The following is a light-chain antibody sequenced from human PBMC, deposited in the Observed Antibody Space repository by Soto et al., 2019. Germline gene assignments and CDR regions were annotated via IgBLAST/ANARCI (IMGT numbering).Light chain of an antibody. Sequence: EIVLTHSPGTLSLSPGDRATLSCSTSQSLGSGYLAWYQQKPGQAPRILIYAASTRATGIPDRFSGSGSGTDFSLTISSLEPEDFAVYYCQQYDTSPRTFGQGTKVDIK. CDR3: QQYDTSPRT. CDR2: AAS. J-gene: IGKJ1*01. CDR1: QSLGSGY. V-gene: IGKV3-20*01.